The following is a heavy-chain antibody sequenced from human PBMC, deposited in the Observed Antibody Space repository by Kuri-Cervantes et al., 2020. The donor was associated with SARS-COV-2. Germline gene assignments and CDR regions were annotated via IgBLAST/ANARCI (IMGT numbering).Heavy chain of an antibody. CDR3: ARAPQPHYYDSSGYWYFDY. D-gene: IGHD3-22*01. Sequence: SVKVSCKASGGTFSSYAISWVRQAPGQGLEWMGGIIPIFGTANYAQKFQGRVTITADESTSTAYMELSSLRSEDTAVYYCARAPQPHYYDSSGYWYFDYWGQGTLVTVSS. CDR1: GGTFSSYA. CDR2: IIPIFGTA. V-gene: IGHV1-69*13. J-gene: IGHJ4*02.